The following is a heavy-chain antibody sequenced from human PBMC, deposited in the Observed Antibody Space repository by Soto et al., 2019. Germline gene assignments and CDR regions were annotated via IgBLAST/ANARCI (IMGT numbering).Heavy chain of an antibody. V-gene: IGHV3-64D*06. CDR1: GFTFSHHS. D-gene: IGHD2-15*01. Sequence: GGSLRLSCSGAGFTFSHHSLYWVRQPPGKGLQCVSSISGSGGNIYYAESVKGRFTISRDNSKNTLYLQMTSLSSEDSAVYYCVKVSGYCTGGGCFSYFDYWGQGTPVTVSS. CDR2: ISGSGGNI. CDR3: VKVSGYCTGGGCFSYFDY. J-gene: IGHJ4*02.